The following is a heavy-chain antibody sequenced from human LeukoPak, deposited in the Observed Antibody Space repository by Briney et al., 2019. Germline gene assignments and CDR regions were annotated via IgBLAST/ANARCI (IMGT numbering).Heavy chain of an antibody. CDR1: GGPITSDY. D-gene: IGHD5-18*01. CDR2: IHYSGNT. CDR3: ARGNAARRSAMAMYHFDY. V-gene: IGHV4-59*08. Sequence: SETLSLTCTVSGGPITSDYWSWIRQPPGKGLEWIGYIHYSGNTKYNPSLESRVTMSVDTSKNQFSLKVSSVTAADTAVYYCARGNAARRSAMAMYHFDYWGQGILVTVSS. J-gene: IGHJ4*02.